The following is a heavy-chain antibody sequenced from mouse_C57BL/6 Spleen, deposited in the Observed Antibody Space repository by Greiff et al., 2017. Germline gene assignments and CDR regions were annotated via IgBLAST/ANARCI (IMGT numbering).Heavy chain of an antibody. V-gene: IGHV14-3*01. CDR2: IDPANGNT. CDR3: ARVDYYGSSYGDYFDY. J-gene: IGHJ2*01. CDR1: GFNIKNTY. D-gene: IGHD1-1*01. Sequence: EVQLQQSVAELVRPGASVKLSCTASGFNIKNTYMHWVKQRPEQGLEWIGRIDPANGNTKYAPKFQGKATITADTSSNTAYLQLSSLTSEDTAIYYCARVDYYGSSYGDYFDYWGQGTTLTVSS.